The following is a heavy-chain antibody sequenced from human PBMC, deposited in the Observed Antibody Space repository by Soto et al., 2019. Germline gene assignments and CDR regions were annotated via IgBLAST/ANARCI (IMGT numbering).Heavy chain of an antibody. CDR3: ARDRPDTYCGGDCPLGYYYHGMDV. Sequence: QVQLLQSVTELKKPGASVSLSCKASGFTFTDYYFNWVRQSPGEGLQWMGIINPSNGFTSFAQKFQDRVTMTTDTSTNTVYMEVRSLRFEDTAVYFCARDRPDTYCGGDCPLGYYYHGMDVWGQGTAVTVSS. CDR1: GFTFTDYY. V-gene: IGHV1-46*01. CDR2: INPSNGFT. J-gene: IGHJ6*02. D-gene: IGHD2-21*02.